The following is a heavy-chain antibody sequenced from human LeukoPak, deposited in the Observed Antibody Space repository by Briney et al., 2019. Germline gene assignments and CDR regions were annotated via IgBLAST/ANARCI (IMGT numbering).Heavy chain of an antibody. D-gene: IGHD3-22*01. CDR1: GFTFSTYW. CDR3: ARIEDRGAAFDS. V-gene: IGHV3-74*01. CDR2: SNIDGRTT. J-gene: IGHJ4*02. Sequence: SGGSLRLSCAASGFTFSTYWMHGVRQAPGEGLVWVSRSNIDGRTTSYADSVKGRFTISRDNAKNMLYLQMNSLRAEDTAVYYCARIEDRGAAFDSWGQGTLVTVSS.